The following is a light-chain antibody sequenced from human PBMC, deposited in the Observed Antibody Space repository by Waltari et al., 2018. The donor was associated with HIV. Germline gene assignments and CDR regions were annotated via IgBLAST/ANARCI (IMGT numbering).Light chain of an antibody. Sequence: QSLLTQPQSASGTPGQTVTIPCSGSNYNIGSNFVYWYQHFPGSTPKLLIYRNNQRPSGIPDRFSGSRSGTSASLSISGLRSDDEADYYCAAWDNSLIWVFGGGTKLTVL. CDR2: RNN. J-gene: IGLJ3*02. CDR1: NYNIGSNF. V-gene: IGLV1-47*01. CDR3: AAWDNSLIWV.